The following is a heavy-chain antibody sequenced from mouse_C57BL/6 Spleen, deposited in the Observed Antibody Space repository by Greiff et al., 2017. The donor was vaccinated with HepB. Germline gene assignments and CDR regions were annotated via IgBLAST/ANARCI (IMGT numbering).Heavy chain of an antibody. Sequence: DVKLVESGGGLVKPGGSLKLSCAASGFTFSSYAMSWVRQTPEKRLEWVATISDGGSYTYYPDNVKGRFTISRDNAKNNLYLQMSHLKSEDTAMYYCAREDYDYDPYYFDYWGQGTTLTVSS. CDR2: ISDGGSYT. CDR3: AREDYDYDPYYFDY. D-gene: IGHD2-4*01. J-gene: IGHJ2*01. V-gene: IGHV5-4*01. CDR1: GFTFSSYA.